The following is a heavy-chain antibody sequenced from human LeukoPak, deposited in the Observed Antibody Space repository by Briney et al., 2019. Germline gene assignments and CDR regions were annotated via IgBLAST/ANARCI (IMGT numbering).Heavy chain of an antibody. CDR3: ARDVREYSSSSGRGWFDP. Sequence: ASVKVSCKASGGTFSSYAISWVRQAPGQGLEWMGGIIPIFGTANYAQKFQGRVTITADESTSTAYMELSSLRSEDTAVYYCARDVREYSSSSGRGWFDPRGQGTLVTVSS. J-gene: IGHJ5*02. D-gene: IGHD6-6*01. V-gene: IGHV1-69*13. CDR1: GGTFSSYA. CDR2: IIPIFGTA.